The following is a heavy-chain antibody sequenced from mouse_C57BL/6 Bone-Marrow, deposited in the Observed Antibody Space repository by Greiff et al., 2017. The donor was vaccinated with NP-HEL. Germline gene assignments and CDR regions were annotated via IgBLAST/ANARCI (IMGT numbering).Heavy chain of an antibody. CDR2: FYPGSGSI. J-gene: IGHJ2*01. D-gene: IGHD1-1*01. CDR1: GYTFTEYT. Sequence: VQLQQSGAELVKPGASVKLSCKASGYTFTEYTIHWVKQRSGQGLEWIGWFYPGSGSIKYNEKFKDKATLTSDKSSSTVYMELSRLTSDDSAVYFCARHPYYYGSSYPYFDYWGQGTTLTVSS. V-gene: IGHV1-62-2*01. CDR3: ARHPYYYGSSYPYFDY.